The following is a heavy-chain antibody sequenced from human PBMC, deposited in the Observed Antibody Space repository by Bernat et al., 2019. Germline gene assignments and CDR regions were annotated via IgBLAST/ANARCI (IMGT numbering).Heavy chain of an antibody. Sequence: EVQLLESGGGLVQPGGSLRLSCAASGFTFSSYTMTWVRQAPGKGLQWVSVITGSGATTYYTDSMKGRFTISRDNSKNTLYLQMNSLRAEDTAVYYCAKLGDGSGYYGGWGQGTLVTVSS. J-gene: IGHJ4*02. CDR2: ITGSGATT. V-gene: IGHV3-23*01. CDR1: GFTFSSYT. CDR3: AKLGDGSGYYGG. D-gene: IGHD3-22*01.